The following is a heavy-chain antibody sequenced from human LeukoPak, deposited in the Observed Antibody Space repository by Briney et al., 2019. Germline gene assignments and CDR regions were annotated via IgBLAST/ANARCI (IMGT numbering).Heavy chain of an antibody. D-gene: IGHD2-2*01. J-gene: IGHJ4*02. CDR2: IYTSGST. CDR3: ARDQPAGDYFDY. V-gene: IGHV4-4*07. CDR1: GGSISSYY. Sequence: PSETLSLTCTVSGGSISSYYWSWIRQSAGKGLEWIGRIYTSGSTNYNPSLKSRVTISVDKSKNQFSLKLSSVTAADTAVHYCARDQPAGDYFDYWGQGTLVTVSS.